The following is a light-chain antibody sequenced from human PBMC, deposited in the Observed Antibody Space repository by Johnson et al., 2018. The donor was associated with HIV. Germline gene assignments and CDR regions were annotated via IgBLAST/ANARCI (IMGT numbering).Light chain of an antibody. CDR2: ENN. V-gene: IGLV1-51*02. J-gene: IGLJ1*01. Sequence: QSVLTQPPSVSAAPGQKVTISCSGSSSNIGNNYVSWYQQLPGTAPKLLIYENNKRPSGIPDRFSGSKSGTSATLGITGLRTGDEADYYCGTWDSSLSAVPFGTGTKVTVL. CDR3: GTWDSSLSAVP. CDR1: SSNIGNNY.